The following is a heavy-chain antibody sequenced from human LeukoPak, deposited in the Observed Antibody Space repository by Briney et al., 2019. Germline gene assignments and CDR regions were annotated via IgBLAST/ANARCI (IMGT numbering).Heavy chain of an antibody. CDR2: LKQDGSEE. Sequence: GGSLRLSCAASGFTFSSYSMNWVRQAPGKGLEWVASLKQDGSEEYYVDSVKGRFTISKDNAKNSLYLQMSSLRAEDTAVYYCARDPYDFWSGSGLDYWGQGTLVTVSS. CDR3: ARDPYDFWSGSGLDY. D-gene: IGHD3-3*01. CDR1: GFTFSSYS. J-gene: IGHJ4*02. V-gene: IGHV3-7*01.